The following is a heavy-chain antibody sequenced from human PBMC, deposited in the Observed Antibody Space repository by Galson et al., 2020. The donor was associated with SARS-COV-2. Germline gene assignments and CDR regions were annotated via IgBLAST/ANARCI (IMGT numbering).Heavy chain of an antibody. V-gene: IGHV1-2*02. D-gene: IGHD6-19*01. CDR2: ISPNSGGT. Sequence: ASVKVSCKASGYTFIDYSMHWVRQAPGQGLEWMGWISPNSGGTNYAQKFQGRVAMTRDTSSNTAYMELTRLKSDDKAVYFCARVGRRVAGQKGPDYWGQGTLVTVSS. CDR3: ARVGRRVAGQKGPDY. CDR1: GYTFIDYS. J-gene: IGHJ4*02.